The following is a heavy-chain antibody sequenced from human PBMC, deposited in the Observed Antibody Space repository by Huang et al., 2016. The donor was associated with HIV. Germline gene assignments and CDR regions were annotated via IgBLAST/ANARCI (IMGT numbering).Heavy chain of an antibody. CDR2: INHSGST. D-gene: IGHD1-1*01. CDR1: GGSFSGYY. Sequence: QVQLQQWGAGLLKPSETLSLTCAVYGGSFSGYYWSWIRQSPGKGLEGIGEINHSGSTNYNPSLKSRLTISVDTSKNQFSRKRSSVTAADTAVYYCARERMMSWLDDHDAFDIWGQGTMVTVSS. V-gene: IGHV4-34*01. CDR3: ARERMMSWLDDHDAFDI. J-gene: IGHJ3*02.